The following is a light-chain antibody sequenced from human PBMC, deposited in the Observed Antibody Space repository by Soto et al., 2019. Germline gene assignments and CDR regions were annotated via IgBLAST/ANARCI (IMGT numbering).Light chain of an antibody. CDR2: GAS. V-gene: IGKV3-15*01. CDR1: QSVSNN. J-gene: IGKJ5*01. CDR3: QQYNYLIT. Sequence: EIVMTQSPAILSVSPGERVTLSCRASQSVSNNLAWYQHKPGLSARLLIYGASTRATGIPARFSGSGSGTEFTLTTTSLQPEDFAVYYCQQYNYLITFGQGTRLEIK.